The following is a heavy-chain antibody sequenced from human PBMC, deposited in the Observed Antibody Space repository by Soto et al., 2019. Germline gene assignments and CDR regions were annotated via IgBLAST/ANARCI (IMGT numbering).Heavy chain of an antibody. Sequence: LRLSCAASGFTFSSYAMHWVRQAPGKGLEWVSSISSSTIYMYYTDSVKGRFTTSRDNAKNSLYLQMNSLRAADTAVYYCAKDHAEGIGWFDPWGQGNLVTVSS. CDR2: ISSSTIYM. D-gene: IGHD2-21*01. V-gene: IGHV3-21*04. CDR1: GFTFSSYA. CDR3: AKDHAEGIGWFDP. J-gene: IGHJ5*02.